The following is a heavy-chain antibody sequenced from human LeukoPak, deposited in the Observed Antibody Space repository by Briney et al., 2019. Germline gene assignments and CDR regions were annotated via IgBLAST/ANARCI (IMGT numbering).Heavy chain of an antibody. V-gene: IGHV3-74*01. Sequence: PGGSLRLSCAASGYTFSSHWMHWVRQAPGKGLVWVSRIKSDGSNPNYADSVKGRFTISRDNAKNTLSLQMNSLRAEDTAVYYCARGRVGANPNALDYWGQGTLVTVSS. J-gene: IGHJ4*02. CDR2: IKSDGSNP. CDR1: GYTFSSHW. CDR3: ARGRVGANPNALDY. D-gene: IGHD1-26*01.